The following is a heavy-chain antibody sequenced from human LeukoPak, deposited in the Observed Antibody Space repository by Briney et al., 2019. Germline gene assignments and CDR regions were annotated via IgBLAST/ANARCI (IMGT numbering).Heavy chain of an antibody. CDR1: GFTFSSYS. D-gene: IGHD6-19*01. Sequence: SGGSLRLSCAASGFTFSSYSMTWVRQAPGKGLEWVSYISSSSSTIYYADSVKGRFTISRDNAKNSLYLQMNSLRAEDTAVYYCASSTAQWLYYFDYWGQGTLVTVSS. CDR3: ASSTAQWLYYFDY. CDR2: ISSSSSTI. V-gene: IGHV3-48*01. J-gene: IGHJ4*02.